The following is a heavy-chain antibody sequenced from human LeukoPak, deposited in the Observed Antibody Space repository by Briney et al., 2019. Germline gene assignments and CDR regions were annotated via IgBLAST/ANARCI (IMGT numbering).Heavy chain of an antibody. D-gene: IGHD6-19*01. J-gene: IGHJ5*02. V-gene: IGHV3-30*02. CDR3: ASLGFIAVAGRT. CDR1: GFTFSSYG. Sequence: GGSLRLSCAASGFTFSSYGMHWVRQAPGKGLEWVAFIRYDGSNKYYADSVKGRFTISRDNSKNTLYLQMNSLRAEDTAVYYCASLGFIAVAGRTWGQGTLVTVSS. CDR2: IRYDGSNK.